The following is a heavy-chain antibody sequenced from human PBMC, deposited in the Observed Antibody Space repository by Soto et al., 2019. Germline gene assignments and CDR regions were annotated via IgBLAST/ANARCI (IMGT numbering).Heavy chain of an antibody. CDR2: IDWDDDK. V-gene: IGHV2-70*01. CDR3: ARVDYSSSWPLSDY. J-gene: IGHJ4*01. CDR1: GFSLTTSPMC. D-gene: IGHD6-13*01. Sequence: SGPTLVNPTQTLTLTCTFSGFSLTTSPMCVSWIRQPLGKALEWLALIDWDDDKYYSTSLRTRLTISKDTSKNQVVLTMTNMDPVDTATYFCARVDYSSSWPLSDYWGHGTLVTVSS.